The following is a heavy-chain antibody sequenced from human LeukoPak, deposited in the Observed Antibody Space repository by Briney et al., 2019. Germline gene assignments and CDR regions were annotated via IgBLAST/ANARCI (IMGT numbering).Heavy chain of an antibody. J-gene: IGHJ4*02. Sequence: PGGSLRLSCASSGFTFSSYSMNWVRQASAKGLEGVTSNNSRSSNIFYADSLKGRFTISRHNAKNSLYVQMQRLSAEHAAWLYCARAGYNWNDVYFCDYWGQGILVTVSS. V-gene: IGHV3-21*01. CDR3: ARAGYNWNDVYFCDY. D-gene: IGHD1-1*01. CDR2: NNSRSSNI. CDR1: GFTFSSYS.